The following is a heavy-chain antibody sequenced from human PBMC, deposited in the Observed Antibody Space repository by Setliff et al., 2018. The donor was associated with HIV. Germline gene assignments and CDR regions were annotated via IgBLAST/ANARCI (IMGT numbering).Heavy chain of an antibody. CDR3: AKGESVGSGTVSLDY. D-gene: IGHD3-10*01. CDR1: GGSFSGYY. V-gene: IGHV4-34*01. CDR2: IYHSGST. J-gene: IGHJ4*02. Sequence: SETLSLTCAVYGGSFSGYYWSWIRQPPGKGLEWIGEIYHSGSTNYNPSLKSRVTISVDKSKNQFSLNVNSVTAADTAVYYCAKGESVGSGTVSLDYWGQGKLVTVSS.